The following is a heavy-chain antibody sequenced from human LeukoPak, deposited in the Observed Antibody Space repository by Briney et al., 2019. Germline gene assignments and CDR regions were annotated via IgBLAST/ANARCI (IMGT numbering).Heavy chain of an antibody. J-gene: IGHJ4*02. CDR3: AREVSGDYVWGSYRPPLYYFDH. D-gene: IGHD3-16*02. CDR1: GGTFSSYA. Sequence: SVKVSCKASGGTFSSYAISWVRQAPGQGLEWMGRTIPILGIANYAQKFQGRVTITADKSTSTAYMELSSLRSEDTAVYYCAREVSGDYVWGSYRPPLYYFDHWGQGTLVTVSS. V-gene: IGHV1-69*04. CDR2: TIPILGIA.